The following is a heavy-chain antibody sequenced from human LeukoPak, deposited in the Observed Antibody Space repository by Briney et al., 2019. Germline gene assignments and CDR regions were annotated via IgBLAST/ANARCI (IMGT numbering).Heavy chain of an antibody. V-gene: IGHV3-74*01. CDR3: AREQSSSWSFDY. CDR1: GFTFSSYW. D-gene: IGHD6-13*01. CDR2: INSDGSSK. Sequence: GGSLSLSCAASGFTFSSYWMHWVRQAPGKGLVWVSRINSDGSSKSYADSVKRRCTISSDNDKNTLYLQMNSLRAEDTAVYYCAREQSSSWSFDYWGQGTLVTVSS. J-gene: IGHJ4*02.